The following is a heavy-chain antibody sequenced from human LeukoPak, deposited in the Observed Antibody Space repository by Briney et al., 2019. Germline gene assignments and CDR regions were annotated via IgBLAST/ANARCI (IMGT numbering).Heavy chain of an antibody. CDR1: GFTFRIYA. CDR2: ISGSGGST. J-gene: IGHJ4*02. D-gene: IGHD3-10*01. V-gene: IGHV3-23*01. CDR3: AKDYGLWFGEFNSDY. Sequence: PGGSLRLSCAASGFTFRIYAMNWVRQAPGKGLEWVSAISGSGGSTYYADSVKGRFTISRDNSKNTLYLQMNSLRAEDTAVYYCAKDYGLWFGEFNSDYWGQGTLVTVSS.